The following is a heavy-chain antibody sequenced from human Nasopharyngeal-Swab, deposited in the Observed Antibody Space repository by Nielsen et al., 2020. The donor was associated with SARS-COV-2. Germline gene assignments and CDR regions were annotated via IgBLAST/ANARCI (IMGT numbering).Heavy chain of an antibody. J-gene: IGHJ4*02. V-gene: IGHV3-74*01. Sequence: GESLKISCAGSGVTFSTYWIHWVRQAPGKGLIWVSRISSDGRITNYADSVKGRFTISRDNAKNTLYLQMNSLRVEDTAVYYCARDLRGTADYWGQATLVTVSS. D-gene: IGHD5-18*01. CDR2: ISSDGRIT. CDR1: GVTFSTYW. CDR3: ARDLRGTADY.